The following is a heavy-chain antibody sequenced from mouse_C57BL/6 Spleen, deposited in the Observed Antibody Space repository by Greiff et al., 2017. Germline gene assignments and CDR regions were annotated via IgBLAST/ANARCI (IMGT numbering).Heavy chain of an antibody. CDR3: ARDGYYLDWYFDV. J-gene: IGHJ1*03. CDR1: GFTFSDYY. D-gene: IGHD2-3*01. CDR2: ISNGGGST. Sequence: EVMLVESGGGLVQPGGSLKLSCAASGFTFSDYYMYWVRQTPEKRLEWVAYISNGGGSTYYPDTVKGRFTISRDNAKNTLYLQMSRLKSEDTAMYYCARDGYYLDWYFDVWGTGTTVTVSS. V-gene: IGHV5-12*01.